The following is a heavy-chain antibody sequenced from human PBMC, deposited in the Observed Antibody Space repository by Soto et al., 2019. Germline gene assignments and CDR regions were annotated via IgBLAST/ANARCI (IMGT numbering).Heavy chain of an antibody. Sequence: SETLSLTCAVYGGSLSGYYWSWVRQPPGKGLEWIGEINHSGSTNYNPSLKSRVTISVDTSKNQFSLKLSSVTAADTAVYHCAKLGPYDSESYSFRYNWIDPWGQGTLVTVSS. CDR3: AKLGPYDSESYSFRYNWIDP. V-gene: IGHV4-34*01. D-gene: IGHD3-10*01. J-gene: IGHJ5*02. CDR1: GGSLSGYY. CDR2: INHSGST.